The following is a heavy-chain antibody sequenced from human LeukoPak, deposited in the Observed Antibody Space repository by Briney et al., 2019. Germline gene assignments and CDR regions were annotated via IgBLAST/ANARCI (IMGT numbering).Heavy chain of an antibody. CDR3: ASEGYGSGSYYSAAWFDP. D-gene: IGHD3-10*01. V-gene: IGHV4-4*07. J-gene: IGHJ5*02. Sequence: SETLSLTCTVAGGSISSYYWSSIRHPAGKGLEWIGRIYTSGSTNYNPSLKSRVTMSVDTTKNQFSLKLSSVTAADTAVYYCASEGYGSGSYYSAAWFDPWGQGTLVTVSS. CDR1: GGSISSYY. CDR2: IYTSGST.